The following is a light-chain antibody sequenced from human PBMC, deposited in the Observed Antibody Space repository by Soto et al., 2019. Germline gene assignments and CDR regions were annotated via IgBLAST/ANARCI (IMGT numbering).Light chain of an antibody. CDR3: SSYGGSNNFVV. CDR1: SSDVGGHDS. J-gene: IGLJ2*01. CDR2: EVS. Sequence: QAVVTQPPSASGSPGQSVTISCTGTSSDVGGHDSVSWYQQNPGKAPKVMIYEVSKRPSGVPDRFSGSKSGNTASLTVSGLQAEDEAEYYCSSYGGSNNFVVFGGGTKLTVL. V-gene: IGLV2-8*01.